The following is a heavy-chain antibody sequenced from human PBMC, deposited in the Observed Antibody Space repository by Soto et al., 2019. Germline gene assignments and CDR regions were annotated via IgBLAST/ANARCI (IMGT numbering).Heavy chain of an antibody. V-gene: IGHV4-31*03. Sequence: QVQLQESGPGLVKPSQTLSLTCTVSGGSISSGGYYWSWIRQHPGKGLERIGYIYYSGSTYYNPSLKSRVTISVDTSKNQFSLKLSSVTAADTPVYYCARVLSRERDIVLVPAAMWYWFDPWGQGTLVTVSS. J-gene: IGHJ5*02. D-gene: IGHD2-2*01. CDR3: ARVLSRERDIVLVPAAMWYWFDP. CDR2: IYYSGST. CDR1: GGSISSGGYY.